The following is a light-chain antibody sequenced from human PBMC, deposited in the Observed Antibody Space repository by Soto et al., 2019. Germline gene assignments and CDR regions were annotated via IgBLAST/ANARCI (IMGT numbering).Light chain of an antibody. J-gene: IGKJ4*01. CDR2: DAS. V-gene: IGKV3-11*01. CDR3: QQRSDWPST. Sequence: EIVLTQSPATLSLSPGERATLSCRASQSVSSYLAWYQQKPGQAPRLLIYDASNRATGIPARFSGSGSGTDFTHTISSLKPDDFAVYYCQQRSDWPSTFGGGTKVQIK. CDR1: QSVSSY.